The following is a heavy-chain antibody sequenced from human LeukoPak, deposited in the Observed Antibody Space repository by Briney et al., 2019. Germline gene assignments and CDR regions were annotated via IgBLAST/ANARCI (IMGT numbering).Heavy chain of an antibody. V-gene: IGHV4-39*01. CDR3: ARGRVDFWSGYNYMDV. CDR1: GGSISSRLYY. CDR2: INYSGTT. D-gene: IGHD3-3*01. J-gene: IGHJ6*03. Sequence: PSETLSLTCTVSGGSISSRLYYWGWIRQPPEKGLEWIGSINYSGTTYYKPSLNSRLTISLDTSKKQFSLRLNSVTAADTAVYYCARGRVDFWSGYNYMDVWGKGTTVTVSS.